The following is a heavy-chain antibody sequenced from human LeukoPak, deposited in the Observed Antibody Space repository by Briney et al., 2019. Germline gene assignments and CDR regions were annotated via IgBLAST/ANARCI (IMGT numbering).Heavy chain of an antibody. CDR1: GGSISSDNW. Sequence: SGTLSLTCAVSGGSISSDNWWSWVRQPPGKGLEWIGYIYYSGSTNYNPSLKSRVTISVDTSKNQFSLKLSSVTAADTAVYYCARVRIGGKYYYYYMDVWGKGTTVTVSS. D-gene: IGHD1-26*01. CDR3: ARVRIGGKYYYYYMDV. V-gene: IGHV4-4*02. J-gene: IGHJ6*03. CDR2: IYYSGST.